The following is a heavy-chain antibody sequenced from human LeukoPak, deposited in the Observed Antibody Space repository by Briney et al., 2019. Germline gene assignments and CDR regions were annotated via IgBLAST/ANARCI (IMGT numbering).Heavy chain of an antibody. D-gene: IGHD3-22*01. CDR1: GGSISRSSYY. V-gene: IGHV4-39*07. J-gene: IGHJ6*03. Sequence: TSSETLSLTCTVSGGSISRSSYYWGWIRQPPGKGLEWIGNIYYTGNTHYNPSLKSRVTISVDSSKNQFSLKLSSVTAADTAVYYCTRAASSGPLFTYHMDVWGKGTTVTVSS. CDR3: TRAASSGPLFTYHMDV. CDR2: IYYTGNT.